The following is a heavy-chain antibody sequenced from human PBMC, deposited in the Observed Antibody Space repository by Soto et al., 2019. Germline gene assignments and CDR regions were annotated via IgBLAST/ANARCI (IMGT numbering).Heavy chain of an antibody. CDR1: GFTFSGHA. D-gene: IGHD6-13*01. J-gene: IGHJ3*01. CDR2: IWYDGSNK. Sequence: QVQLVESGGGVVQPGRSLRLSCAASGFTFSGHAMHWVRQPPGKGLEWLTQIWYDGSNKYYADSVKGRFTIARDNSKNALYLHMHSLRVDATAVYSCARDGQQGAPYSFAVWGQGTMVTVSS. CDR3: ARDGQQGAPYSFAV. V-gene: IGHV3-33*01.